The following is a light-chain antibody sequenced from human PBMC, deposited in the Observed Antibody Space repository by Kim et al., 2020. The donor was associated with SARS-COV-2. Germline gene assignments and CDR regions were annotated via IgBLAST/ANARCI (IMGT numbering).Light chain of an antibody. CDR2: QGS. CDR3: QAWDSSNYV. J-gene: IGLJ1*01. V-gene: IGLV3-1*01. CDR1: KLGDNY. Sequence: SARQPANTACSGDKLGDNYSTWYPQKPGQSPVLVIYQGSKRPPGTPARFSGSDSGNTATLTFGETRAMDEADYSCQAWDSSNYVFGTGTKVTVL.